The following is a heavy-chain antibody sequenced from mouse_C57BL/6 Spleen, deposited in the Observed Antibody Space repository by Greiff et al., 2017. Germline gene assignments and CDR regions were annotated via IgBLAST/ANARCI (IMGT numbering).Heavy chain of an antibody. Sequence: VQLVESGAELARPGASVKLSCKASGYTFTSYGISWVKQRTGQGLEWIGEIYPRSGNTYYNEKFKGKATLTADKSSSTAYMELRSLTSEDSAVYFCARLGTVVATEYFDVWGTGTTVTVSS. CDR2: IYPRSGNT. V-gene: IGHV1-81*01. D-gene: IGHD1-1*01. CDR3: ARLGTVVATEYFDV. CDR1: GYTFTSYG. J-gene: IGHJ1*03.